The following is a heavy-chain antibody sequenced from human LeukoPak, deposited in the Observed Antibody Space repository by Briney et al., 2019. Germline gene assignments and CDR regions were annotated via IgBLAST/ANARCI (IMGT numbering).Heavy chain of an antibody. CDR3: ARGVRYSYDDAIDI. D-gene: IGHD5-18*01. J-gene: IGHJ3*02. V-gene: IGHV3-21*01. Sequence: GGSLRLSCAASGFTFSSYSMNWVRQAPGKGLEWVSSISSSSSYIYYADSVKGRFTISRDNAKNSLYLQMNSLRAEDTAVYYCARGVRYSYDDAIDIWGQGTMVTVSS. CDR2: ISSSSSYI. CDR1: GFTFSSYS.